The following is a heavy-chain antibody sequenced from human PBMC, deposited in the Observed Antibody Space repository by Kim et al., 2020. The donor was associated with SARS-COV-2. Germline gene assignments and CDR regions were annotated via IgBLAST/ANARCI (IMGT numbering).Heavy chain of an antibody. CDR3: AARGYVFY. CDR2: STI. D-gene: IGHD5-12*01. Sequence: STIYYADSAKGRFTISRDNAKNSLYLQMNSLRAEDTAVYYCAARGYVFYWGQGTLVTVSS. J-gene: IGHJ4*02. V-gene: IGHV3-48*03.